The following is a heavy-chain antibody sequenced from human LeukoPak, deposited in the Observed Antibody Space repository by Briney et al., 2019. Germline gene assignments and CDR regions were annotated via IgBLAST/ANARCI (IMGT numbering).Heavy chain of an antibody. V-gene: IGHV4-39*01. Sequence: SETLSLTCTVSGGSISSSSYYWGWIRQPPGKGLEWIGSIYYSGSTYYNPSLKSRVTISVDTSEDQFSLKLSSVTAADTAVYYCARYVVYGSGKYYFDYWGQRWLASVSS. J-gene: IGHJ4*02. CDR3: ARYVVYGSGKYYFDY. CDR2: IYYSGST. D-gene: IGHD3-10*01. CDR1: GGSISSSSYY.